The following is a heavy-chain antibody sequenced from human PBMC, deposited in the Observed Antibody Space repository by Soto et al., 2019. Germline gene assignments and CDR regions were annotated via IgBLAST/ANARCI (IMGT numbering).Heavy chain of an antibody. V-gene: IGHV3-64D*06. J-gene: IGHJ4*02. CDR1: GFTFSSYA. CDR2: ISSNGVST. Sequence: VGSLRLSGSVFGFTFSSYAMHWVRQAPGKGLQYVSSISSNGVSTYYADSVKGRFTISRDNSKNTLYLQMSSLRVEDTAVYYCVKDRYVDYWGQGTLVTVSS. CDR3: VKDRYVDY.